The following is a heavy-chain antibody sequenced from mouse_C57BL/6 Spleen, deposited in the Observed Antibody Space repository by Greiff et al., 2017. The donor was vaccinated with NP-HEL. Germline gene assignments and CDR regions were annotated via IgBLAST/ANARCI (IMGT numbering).Heavy chain of an antibody. D-gene: IGHD4-1*01. CDR3: ARNWDWFAY. Sequence: EVKVVESGGGLVKPGGSLKLSCAASGFTFSSYAMSWVRQTPEKRLEWVATISDGGSYTYYPDNVKGRFTISRDNAKNNLYLQMSHLKSEDTAMYYCARNWDWFAYWGQGTLVTVSA. J-gene: IGHJ3*01. CDR2: ISDGGSYT. V-gene: IGHV5-4*03. CDR1: GFTFSSYA.